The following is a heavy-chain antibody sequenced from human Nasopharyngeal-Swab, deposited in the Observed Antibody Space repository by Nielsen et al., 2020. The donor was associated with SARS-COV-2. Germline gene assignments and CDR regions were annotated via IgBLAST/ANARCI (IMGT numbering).Heavy chain of an antibody. J-gene: IGHJ4*02. D-gene: IGHD1-7*01. CDR2: FDPEDGET. V-gene: IGHV1-24*01. CDR3: ATPWPGPYWNYGRGDY. CDR1: GYTLTELS. Sequence: ASVKVSCKVSGYTLTELSMHWVRHAPGNGLEWMGGFDPEDGETIYAQKFQGRVTMTEDTSTDTAYMELSSLRSEDTAVYYCATPWPGPYWNYGRGDYWGQGTLVTVSS.